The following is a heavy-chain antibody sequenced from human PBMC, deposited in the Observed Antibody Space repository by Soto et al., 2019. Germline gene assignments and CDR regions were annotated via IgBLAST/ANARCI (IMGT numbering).Heavy chain of an antibody. CDR1: GYTFTSYY. CDR3: ARDYGPYYDIVTGYYAFGY. CDR2: INPSGGST. J-gene: IGHJ4*02. V-gene: IGHV1-46*01. D-gene: IGHD3-9*01. Sequence: QVQLVQSGAEVKKPGASVKVSCKASGYTFTSYYMHWVRQAPGQGLEWMGIINPSGGSTSYAQKFKGRVTMTRDTSTSTVYMGLSSLRSEDTAVYYCARDYGPYYDIVTGYYAFGYWGQGTLVTVSS.